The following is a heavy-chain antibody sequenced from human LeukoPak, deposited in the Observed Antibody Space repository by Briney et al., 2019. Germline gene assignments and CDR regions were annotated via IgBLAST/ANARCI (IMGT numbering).Heavy chain of an antibody. D-gene: IGHD6-13*01. CDR3: ARDQEGEAAAGNWFDP. CDR2: IYTSGST. Sequence: SETLSLTCTVSGGSISSYYWSWIREPAGKGLEWIGRIYTSGSTNYNPSLKSRVTMSVDTSKNQFSLKLSSGTAADTAVYYGARDQEGEAAAGNWFDPWGQGTLVTVSS. V-gene: IGHV4-4*07. CDR1: GGSISSYY. J-gene: IGHJ5*02.